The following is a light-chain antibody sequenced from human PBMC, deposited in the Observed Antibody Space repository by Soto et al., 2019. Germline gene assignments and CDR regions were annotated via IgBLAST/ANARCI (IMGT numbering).Light chain of an antibody. CDR2: GAS. CDR3: QQRSNWPSIT. Sequence: EIVFTHSPGTLSLSPRERSTLSCRVSQSVSNNYLAWYQQKPGQAPRLLIYGASNRATGIPDRFSGSGSGTDFTLTISRLEPEDFAVYYCQQRSNWPSITFGQGTRLEIK. V-gene: IGKV3D-20*02. CDR1: QSVSNNY. J-gene: IGKJ5*01.